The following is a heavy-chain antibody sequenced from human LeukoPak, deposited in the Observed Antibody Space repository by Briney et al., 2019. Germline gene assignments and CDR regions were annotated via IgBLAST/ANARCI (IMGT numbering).Heavy chain of an antibody. V-gene: IGHV3-48*01. CDR3: LTRSLVAVTGNYYMDV. CDR1: GFTFSTYS. Sequence: TGGSLRLSCAASGFTFSTYSMNWVRQAPGKGLEWLSYITSGSSTIYYSDSVKGRFTISRDYSKNTLYLQMNSLRAEDTAVYYCLTRSLVAVTGNYYMDVWGKGTTVTVSS. CDR2: ITSGSSTI. J-gene: IGHJ6*03. D-gene: IGHD6-19*01.